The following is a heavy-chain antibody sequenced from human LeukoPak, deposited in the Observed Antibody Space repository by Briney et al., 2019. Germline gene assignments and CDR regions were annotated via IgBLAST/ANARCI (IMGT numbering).Heavy chain of an antibody. CDR2: IYYSGST. Sequence: SETLSLTCTVSGGSISSYYWSWIRQPPGQGLEWIGYIYYSGSTNYNPSLKSRVTVSVDTSKNQFSLKLSSVTAADTAVYYCARDGYSYGPDFDYWGQGTLVTVSS. V-gene: IGHV4-59*12. CDR1: GGSISSYY. D-gene: IGHD5-18*01. CDR3: ARDGYSYGPDFDY. J-gene: IGHJ4*02.